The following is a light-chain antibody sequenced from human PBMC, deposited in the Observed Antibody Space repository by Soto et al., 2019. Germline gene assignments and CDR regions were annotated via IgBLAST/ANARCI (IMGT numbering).Light chain of an antibody. CDR3: SSYAGSSLWV. CDR1: SSDVGGYNY. V-gene: IGLV2-8*01. CDR2: EVS. Sequence: QSALTQPPSASGSPGQSVTISCTGTSSDVGGYNYVSWYQQHPGKAPKLMIYEVSKRPSGVPDRFSGSKSGNTASLTVSGLQVEDEADYYCSSYAGSSLWVFGGGTKLTVL. J-gene: IGLJ3*02.